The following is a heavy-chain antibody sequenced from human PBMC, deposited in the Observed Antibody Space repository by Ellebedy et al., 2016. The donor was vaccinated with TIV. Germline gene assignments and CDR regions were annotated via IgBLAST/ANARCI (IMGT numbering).Heavy chain of an antibody. CDR3: AKIELERRFYYYAMDV. Sequence: PGGSLRLSCAASGFTVSSSYMNWVRQAPGKGLEWVSSISHTNSYIYYADSVKGRFTISRDNAKNSLYLQMNSLRAEDTAVYFCAKIELERRFYYYAMDVWGQGTTVTVSS. CDR2: ISHTNSYI. D-gene: IGHD1-1*01. V-gene: IGHV3-21*01. CDR1: GFTVSSSY. J-gene: IGHJ6*02.